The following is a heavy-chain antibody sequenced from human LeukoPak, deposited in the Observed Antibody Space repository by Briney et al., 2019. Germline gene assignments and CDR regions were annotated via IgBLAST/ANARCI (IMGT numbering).Heavy chain of an antibody. D-gene: IGHD3-3*01. Sequence: PGRSLRLSCAASGFTFSSYGMHWVRQAPGKGLEWVAVIWYGGSNKYYADSVKGRFTISRDNSKNTLYLQMNSLRAEDTAVYYCARDRVGTMLIWGQGTMVTVSS. CDR2: IWYGGSNK. CDR1: GFTFSSYG. V-gene: IGHV3-33*08. CDR3: ARDRVGTMLI. J-gene: IGHJ3*02.